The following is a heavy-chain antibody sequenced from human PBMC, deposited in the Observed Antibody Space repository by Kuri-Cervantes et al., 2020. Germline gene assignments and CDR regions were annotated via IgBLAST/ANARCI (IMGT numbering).Heavy chain of an antibody. CDR3: ARGRNGDTTLPP. D-gene: IGHD1-14*01. Sequence: SQTLSLTCAVYGGSFTDYYWRAVRQPPGKGLECIGEIIHSVGTNYNPSLKRRVTMSVDTSKNQLSLHLTSLTAADTAMYYCARGRNGDTTLPPWGQGTLVTVSS. V-gene: IGHV4-34*01. J-gene: IGHJ5*02. CDR2: IIHSVGT. CDR1: GGSFTDYY.